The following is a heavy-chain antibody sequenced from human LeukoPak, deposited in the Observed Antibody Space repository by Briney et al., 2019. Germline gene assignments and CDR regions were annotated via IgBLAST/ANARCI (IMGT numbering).Heavy chain of an antibody. CDR3: AKDQYSSSWNQIDY. CDR2: ISYDGSNK. J-gene: IGHJ4*02. Sequence: PGRSLRLSCAASGFTFSSYGMPWVRQAPGKGLEGVAVISYDGSNKYYADSVKGRFTISRDNSKNTLYLQMNSLRAEDTAVYYCAKDQYSSSWNQIDYWGQGTLVTVSS. V-gene: IGHV3-30*18. D-gene: IGHD6-13*01. CDR1: GFTFSSYG.